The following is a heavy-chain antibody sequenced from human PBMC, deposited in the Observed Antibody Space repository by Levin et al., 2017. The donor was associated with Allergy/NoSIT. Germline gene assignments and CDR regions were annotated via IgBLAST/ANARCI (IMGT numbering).Heavy chain of an antibody. CDR3: AREWRSSSRTGGYFDY. J-gene: IGHJ4*02. Sequence: GESLKISCKASGYTFTGYYMHWVRQAPGQGLEWMGRINPNSGGTNYAQKFQGRVTMTRDTSISTAYMELSRLRSDDTAVYYCAREWRSSSRTGGYFDYWGQGTLVTVSS. D-gene: IGHD6-13*01. CDR2: INPNSGGT. CDR1: GYTFTGYY. V-gene: IGHV1-2*06.